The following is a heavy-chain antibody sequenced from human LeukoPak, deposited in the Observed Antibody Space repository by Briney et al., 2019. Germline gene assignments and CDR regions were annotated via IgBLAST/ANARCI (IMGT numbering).Heavy chain of an antibody. Sequence: GGSLRLSCAASGFTFSSYAMSWVRQAPGKGLDWVSAISGSGGSTYYADSVKGRFTISRDNSKNTLYLQMNSLRAEDTAVYYCANGRNYYYDSSGYYYYYYYGMDVWGQGTTVTVSS. CDR2: ISGSGGST. J-gene: IGHJ6*02. D-gene: IGHD3-22*01. CDR1: GFTFSSYA. V-gene: IGHV3-23*01. CDR3: ANGRNYYYDSSGYYYYYYYGMDV.